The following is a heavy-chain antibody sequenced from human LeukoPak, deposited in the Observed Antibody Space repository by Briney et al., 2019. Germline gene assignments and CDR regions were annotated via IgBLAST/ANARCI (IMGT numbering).Heavy chain of an antibody. CDR2: VYYSGST. CDR3: ARRELGNFDY. D-gene: IGHD7-27*01. Sequence: SETLSLTCTVSGGSISSYYWSWIRQPPGKGLEWIGYVYYSGSTNYNPSLKSRVTISVDTSKNQFSLKLSSVTAADTAVYYCARRELGNFDYWGQGTLVTVSS. V-gene: IGHV4-59*08. CDR1: GGSISSYY. J-gene: IGHJ4*02.